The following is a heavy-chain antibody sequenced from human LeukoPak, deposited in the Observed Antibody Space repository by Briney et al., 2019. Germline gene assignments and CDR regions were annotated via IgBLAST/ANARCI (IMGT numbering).Heavy chain of an antibody. V-gene: IGHV3-30*18. Sequence: PGGSLRLSCGASGFTVSSYAMSWVRQAPGKGLEWVAIISYDGSNKYYADSVKGRFTISRDNSKNTLYLQMNSLRAEDTAVYYCAQGRSWFGEFGNNWFDPWGQGTLVTVSS. J-gene: IGHJ5*02. D-gene: IGHD3-10*01. CDR2: ISYDGSNK. CDR3: AQGRSWFGEFGNNWFDP. CDR1: GFTVSSYA.